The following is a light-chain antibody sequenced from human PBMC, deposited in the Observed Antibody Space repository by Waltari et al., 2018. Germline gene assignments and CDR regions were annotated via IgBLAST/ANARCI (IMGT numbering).Light chain of an antibody. CDR2: AKS. V-gene: IGKV1-39*01. CDR3: QQSYIPPRT. Sequence: DIHLTQSPSSLSASVGDTLTSTCRANQSINTYLNWFQQKQGSAPKLLMYAKSRLEGGAPSRFRGSGSGTDFTLTIRSLEPEDFATYYCQQSYIPPRTFGRGTKVDTK. J-gene: IGKJ4*01. CDR1: QSINTY.